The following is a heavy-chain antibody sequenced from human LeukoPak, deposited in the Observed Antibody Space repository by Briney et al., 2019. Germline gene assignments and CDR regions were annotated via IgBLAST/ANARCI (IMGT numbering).Heavy chain of an antibody. CDR3: ATAHYDIT. Sequence: GGSLRLSCATSGFTFSNAWMNWVRQAPGKGLEWVGRIRSNSDGGTIDYAAPVRGRFGLSRDDSKNTLCLQMNSLQTEDTAVYYCATAHYDITWGQGTLVSVSS. CDR1: GFTFSNAW. D-gene: IGHD3-22*01. V-gene: IGHV3-15*07. J-gene: IGHJ5*02. CDR2: IRSNSDGGTI.